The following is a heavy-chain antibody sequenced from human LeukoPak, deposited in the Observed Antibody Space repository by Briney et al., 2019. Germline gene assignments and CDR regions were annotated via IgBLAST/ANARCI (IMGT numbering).Heavy chain of an antibody. J-gene: IGHJ4*02. CDR3: ARDLDYVSDY. CDR1: GGSISSYY. Sequence: PSETLSLTCTVSGGSISSYYWSWIRQPPGKGLEWIGYIYYSGSTNYNPSLKSRVTISVDTSKNQFSLKLSSVTAADTAVYYCARDLDYVSDYWGQGTLVTVSS. D-gene: IGHD3-10*02. V-gene: IGHV4-59*12. CDR2: IYYSGST.